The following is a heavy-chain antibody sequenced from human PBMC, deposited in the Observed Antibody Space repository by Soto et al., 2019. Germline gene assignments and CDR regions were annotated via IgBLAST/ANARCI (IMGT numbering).Heavy chain of an antibody. V-gene: IGHV4-39*01. D-gene: IGHD2-15*01. Sequence: SETLSLTCTVSGDSIDTAYYYWGWLRQPPGKGLEWIGTVFYTGTTYYNPSLESRVTISIDTSKNQFSLKLTTVTATDTAVYYCARLSTAFTVGYCPGGSCRTFDPWGQGTLVTVSS. CDR3: ARLSTAFTVGYCPGGSCRTFDP. CDR1: GDSIDTAYYY. CDR2: VFYTGTT. J-gene: IGHJ5*02.